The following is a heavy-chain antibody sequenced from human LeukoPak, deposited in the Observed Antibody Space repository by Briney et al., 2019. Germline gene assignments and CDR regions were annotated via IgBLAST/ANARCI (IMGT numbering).Heavy chain of an antibody. J-gene: IGHJ4*02. D-gene: IGHD2-2*01. CDR3: AKSPRYCSSTSCYGN. CDR2: ISGSGGST. CDR1: GFTFSSYA. Sequence: PGGSLRLSCAASGFTFSSYAMSRARQAPGKGLEWVSAISGSGGSTYYADSVKGRFTISRDNSKNTLYLQMNSLRAEDTAVYYCAKSPRYCSSTSCYGNWGQGTLVTVSS. V-gene: IGHV3-23*01.